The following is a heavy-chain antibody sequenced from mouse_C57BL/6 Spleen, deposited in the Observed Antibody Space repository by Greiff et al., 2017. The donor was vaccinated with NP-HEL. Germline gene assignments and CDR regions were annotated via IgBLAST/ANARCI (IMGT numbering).Heavy chain of an antibody. CDR1: GYTFTSYG. D-gene: IGHD5-5*01. V-gene: IGHV1-81*01. CDR3: ARGDLPNVFDY. CDR2: IYPRSGNT. Sequence: QVQLQQSGAELARPGASVKLSCKASGYTFTSYGISWVKQRTGQGLEWIGEIYPRSGNTYYNEQLKGKATLTADKSSSTAYMELRSLTSEDSAVYFCARGDLPNVFDYWGQGTTLTVSS. J-gene: IGHJ2*01.